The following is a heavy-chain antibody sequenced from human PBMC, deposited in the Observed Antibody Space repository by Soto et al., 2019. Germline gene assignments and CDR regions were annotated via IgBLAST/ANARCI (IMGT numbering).Heavy chain of an antibody. CDR3: ARVVGVYYDFWSGYSGGAAFDI. Sequence: VGSLRLSCASSVFTFSSYSMNCVRHSPGKWLEWVSSISSSSSYIYYADSVKGRFTISRDNAKNSLYLQMNSLRAEETAVYYCARVVGVYYDFWSGYSGGAAFDIWGQGTMVNVSS. CDR2: ISSSSSYI. V-gene: IGHV3-21*01. D-gene: IGHD3-3*01. CDR1: VFTFSSYS. J-gene: IGHJ3*02.